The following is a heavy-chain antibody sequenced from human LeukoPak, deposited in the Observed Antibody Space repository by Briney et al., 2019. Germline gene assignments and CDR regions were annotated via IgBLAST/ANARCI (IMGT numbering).Heavy chain of an antibody. D-gene: IGHD3-22*01. CDR1: GFTFTNFG. J-gene: IGHJ4*02. V-gene: IGHV3-23*01. Sequence: ESGGSLRLSCAASGFTFTNFGMSWVRQAPGKGLEWVSAVSGGGGSTFYADSVKGRFTISRDNSKNTVYLQMNSLRAEVTAVYYCAKEKNSGYYYHFDYWGQGTLVTVSS. CDR3: AKEKNSGYYYHFDY. CDR2: VSGGGGST.